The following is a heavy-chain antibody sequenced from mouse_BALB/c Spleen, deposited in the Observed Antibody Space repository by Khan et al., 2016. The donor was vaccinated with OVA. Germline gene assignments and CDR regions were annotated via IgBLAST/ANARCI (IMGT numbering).Heavy chain of an antibody. J-gene: IGHJ1*01. V-gene: IGHV5-9-3*01. D-gene: IGHD1-1*01. CDR3: SSLPMSTVVATSYVFFDV. CDR2: IYSGDTYA. Sequence: EVELVESGGGLVKPGGSLKLSCEASGFTFSSYAITWVRQTPGQGLEWVATIYSGDTYAYYPDSVKGRFTLSRDNAKNTLYLQMSSLRSEDRVMYYCSSLPMSTVVATSYVFFDVWGAGTTLTVST. CDR1: GFTFSSYA.